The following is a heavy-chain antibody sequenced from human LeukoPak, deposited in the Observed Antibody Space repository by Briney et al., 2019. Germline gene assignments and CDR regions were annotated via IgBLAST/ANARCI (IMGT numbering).Heavy chain of an antibody. Sequence: GGSLRLSCAASGFTFSSYAMSWVRQAPGKGLEWVSAISGSGGSTYYADSVKGRFTISRDNAKNTLYLQMNSLGAEDTAVYYCAKAGAVAGTDWFDPWGQGALVTVSS. V-gene: IGHV3-23*01. D-gene: IGHD6-19*01. CDR3: AKAGAVAGTDWFDP. CDR2: ISGSGGST. J-gene: IGHJ5*02. CDR1: GFTFSSYA.